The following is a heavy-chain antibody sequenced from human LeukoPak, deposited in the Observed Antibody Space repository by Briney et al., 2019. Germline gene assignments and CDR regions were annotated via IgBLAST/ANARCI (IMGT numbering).Heavy chain of an antibody. CDR3: ARGSSVAALYGMDV. CDR2: IYYSGST. CDR1: GGSISSYY. V-gene: IGHV4-59*01. D-gene: IGHD6-19*01. Sequence: ASETLSLTCTVSGGSISSYYWSWIRQPPGKGLEWIGYIYYSGSTNYNPSLKSRVTISVDTSKNRFSLKLSSVTAADTAVYYCARGSSVAALYGMDVWGQGTTVTVSS. J-gene: IGHJ6*02.